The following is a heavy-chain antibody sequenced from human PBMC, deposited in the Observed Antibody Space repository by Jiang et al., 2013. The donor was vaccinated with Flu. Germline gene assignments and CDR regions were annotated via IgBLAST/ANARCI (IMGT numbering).Heavy chain of an antibody. J-gene: IGHJ4*02. Sequence: PGLVKPSETLSLTCTVSGGSISSSSYYWGWIRQPPGKGLEWIGSIYYSGSTYYNPSLKSRVTISVDTSKNQFSLKLSSVTAADTAVYYCARRGAAAGFDYWGQGTLVTVSS. V-gene: IGHV4-39*01. D-gene: IGHD6-13*01. CDR1: GGSISSSSYY. CDR2: IYYSGST. CDR3: ARRGAAAGFDY.